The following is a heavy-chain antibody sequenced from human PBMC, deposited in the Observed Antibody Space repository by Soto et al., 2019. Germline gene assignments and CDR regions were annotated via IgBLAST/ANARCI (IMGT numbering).Heavy chain of an antibody. CDR1: GFTFTNYW. CDR3: ARDSNIGFDP. CDR2: INSDGSST. V-gene: IGHV3-74*01. D-gene: IGHD5-12*01. J-gene: IGHJ5*02. Sequence: GGSLRLSGAASGFTFTNYWMHWVPQAPGKGLVWVSHINSDGSSTSYADSVKGRFTISRDNAKNTLYLQMNSLRAADTAVYYCARDSNIGFDPPGQAT.